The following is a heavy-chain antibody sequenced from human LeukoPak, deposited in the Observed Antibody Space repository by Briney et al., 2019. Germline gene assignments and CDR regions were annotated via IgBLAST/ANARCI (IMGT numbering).Heavy chain of an antibody. Sequence: SETLSLTCTVSGGSISSGDYYWSWIRQPPGKGLEWIGYIYYSGSTYYNPSLKSRVTISVDTSKNQFSLKLSSVTAADTAVYYCAGAPRRLTGYYFDYWGQGTLVTVSS. CDR3: AGAPRRLTGYYFDY. J-gene: IGHJ4*02. D-gene: IGHD5-24*01. CDR1: GGSISSGDYY. V-gene: IGHV4-30-4*01. CDR2: IYYSGST.